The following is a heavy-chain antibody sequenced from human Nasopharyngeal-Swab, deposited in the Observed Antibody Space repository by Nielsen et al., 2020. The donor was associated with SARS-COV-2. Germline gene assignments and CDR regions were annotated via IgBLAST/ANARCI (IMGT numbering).Heavy chain of an antibody. Sequence: GESLKISCAASGFTFSSYWMSWVRQAPGKGLEWVANIRQDGSEKYYVDSVKGRFTISRDNAKNSLYLQMNSLRAEDTAVYYCARVRKESIAARPGVYYYYYYMDVWGKGTAVIVSS. CDR3: ARVRKESIAARPGVYYYYYYMDV. CDR2: IRQDGSEK. D-gene: IGHD6-6*01. V-gene: IGHV3-7*03. CDR1: GFTFSSYW. J-gene: IGHJ6*03.